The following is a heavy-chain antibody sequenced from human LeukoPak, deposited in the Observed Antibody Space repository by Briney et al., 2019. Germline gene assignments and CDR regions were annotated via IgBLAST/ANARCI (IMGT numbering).Heavy chain of an antibody. V-gene: IGHV3-7*01. CDR3: AREGFYFFDY. CDR1: GFTFTNNF. Sequence: GGSLRLSCAASGFTFTNNFMSWVRQVPGKGLEWVANIKQDGSEKTYADSVRGRFTIFRDNAKDSVYLQMNSLRAEDSAIYYCAREGFYFFDYWGQGTLVTVSS. J-gene: IGHJ4*02. CDR2: IKQDGSEK.